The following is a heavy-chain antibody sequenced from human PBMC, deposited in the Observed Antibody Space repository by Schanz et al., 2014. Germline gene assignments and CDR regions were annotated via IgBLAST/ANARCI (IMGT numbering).Heavy chain of an antibody. CDR1: GFTFSSYG. CDR3: AKEKGDCSSTSCSYYFDY. J-gene: IGHJ4*02. CDR2: IWYDGSNK. Sequence: QMQLVESGGCVVQPGRSLRLSCAASGFTFSSYGMHWVRQAPGKGLEWVAVIWYDGSNKYYADSVKGRFTISRDNSKNTLYLQMNSLRAEDTAVYYCAKEKGDCSSTSCSYYFDYWGQGTLVTVSS. V-gene: IGHV3-33*06. D-gene: IGHD2-2*01.